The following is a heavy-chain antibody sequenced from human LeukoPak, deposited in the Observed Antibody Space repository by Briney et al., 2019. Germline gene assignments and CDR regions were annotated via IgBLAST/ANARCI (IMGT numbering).Heavy chain of an antibody. CDR3: ATPLTTVTKPLVY. CDR1: GYIFSELS. CDR2: FDPEDGET. J-gene: IGHJ4*02. D-gene: IGHD4-17*01. Sequence: ASVNVSCKVSGYIFSELSIHWVGQAPGKGLEWMGGFDPEDGETIFAQKFQGRVTTTEDTSTDTVYMELNSLRSEDTAVYYCATPLTTVTKPLVYWGQGTQVTVSS. V-gene: IGHV1-24*01.